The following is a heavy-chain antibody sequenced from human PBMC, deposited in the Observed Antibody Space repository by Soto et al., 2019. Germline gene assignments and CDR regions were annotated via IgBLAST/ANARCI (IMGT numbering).Heavy chain of an antibody. V-gene: IGHV5-10-1*01. Sequence: GESLKISCQGSGYSFGDYLITWVRQKPGKGLGYMGKINPSDSNTNYSPSFQGHVTISADKSVSTAYLQWSSLETSDTAMYYCARLGHDYSNSGMDVWGQGTTVTVS. J-gene: IGHJ6*02. CDR3: ARLGHDYSNSGMDV. CDR1: GYSFGDYL. CDR2: INPSDSNT. D-gene: IGHD4-4*01.